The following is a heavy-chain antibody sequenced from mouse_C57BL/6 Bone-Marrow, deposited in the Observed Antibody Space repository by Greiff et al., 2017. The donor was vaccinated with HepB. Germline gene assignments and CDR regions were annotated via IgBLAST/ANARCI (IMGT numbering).Heavy chain of an antibody. V-gene: IGHV1-72*01. J-gene: IGHJ2*01. Sequence: QVQLKQPGAELVKPGASVKLSCKASGYTFTSYWMHWVKQRPGRGLEWIGRIDPNSGGTKYNEKFKSKATLTVDKPSSTAYMQLSSLTSEDSAVYYCARGGVYYYGSRTRFDYWGQGTTLTVSS. CDR2: IDPNSGGT. CDR3: ARGGVYYYGSRTRFDY. D-gene: IGHD1-1*01. CDR1: GYTFTSYW.